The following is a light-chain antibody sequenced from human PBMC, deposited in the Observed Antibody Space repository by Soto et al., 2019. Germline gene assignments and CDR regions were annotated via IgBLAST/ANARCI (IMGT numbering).Light chain of an antibody. CDR2: GAS. V-gene: IGKV3-20*01. J-gene: IGKJ1*01. CDR1: QSVSSN. Sequence: EIVMTQSPATLSVSPGERATLSCRASQSVSSNLAWYQQKPGQAPRLLIYGASSRATGIPVRFSGSGSGTDFTLTISRLEPEDFAVYYCQQYTSSPWTFGQGTKVDIK. CDR3: QQYTSSPWT.